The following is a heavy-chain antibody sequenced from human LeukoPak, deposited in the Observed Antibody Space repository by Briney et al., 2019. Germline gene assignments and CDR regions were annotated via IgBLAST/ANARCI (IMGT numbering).Heavy chain of an antibody. V-gene: IGHV3-30*02. Sequence: GGSLRLSCAASGFTFSSYGMHWVRQAPGKGLEWVAFIPYDGSNKYYADSVKGRFTISRDNSKNTLYLQMNSLRAEDTAVYCCAKVGDPSNSPYYFDYWGQGTLVTVSS. CDR2: IPYDGSNK. CDR3: AKVGDPSNSPYYFDY. D-gene: IGHD1-1*01. CDR1: GFTFSSYG. J-gene: IGHJ4*02.